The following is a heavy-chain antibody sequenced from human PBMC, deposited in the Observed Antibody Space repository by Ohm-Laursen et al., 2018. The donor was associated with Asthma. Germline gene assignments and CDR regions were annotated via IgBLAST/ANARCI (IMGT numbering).Heavy chain of an antibody. D-gene: IGHD2/OR15-2a*01. CDR3: ARDLSTYYGFDP. CDR1: GFAFSTYA. J-gene: IGHJ5*02. CDR2: ISYDGNNK. V-gene: IGHV3-30-3*01. Sequence: SLRLSCAASGFAFSTYAMHWVRQAPGKGLEWVAFISYDGNNKLYADSVKGRFTISRDSSKNTVYLQMNSLRAEDTAVYFCARDLSTYYGFDPWGQGTLVTVSS.